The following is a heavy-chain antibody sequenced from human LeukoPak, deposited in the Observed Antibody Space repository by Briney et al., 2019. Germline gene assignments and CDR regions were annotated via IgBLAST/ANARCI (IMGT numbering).Heavy chain of an antibody. CDR3: ARGVEGSSYYDSSGKGNALDI. CDR1: GFTFSSYS. CDR2: INSNSKTI. D-gene: IGHD3-22*01. V-gene: IGHV3-48*02. J-gene: IGHJ3*02. Sequence: PGGSLRLSCAASGFTFSSYSMNWVRQAPGKGLEWVSYINSNSKTIYYADSVKDRFTISRDNAKNSLYLQMDSLRDEDTAVYYCARGVEGSSYYDSSGKGNALDIWGQGTVVTASS.